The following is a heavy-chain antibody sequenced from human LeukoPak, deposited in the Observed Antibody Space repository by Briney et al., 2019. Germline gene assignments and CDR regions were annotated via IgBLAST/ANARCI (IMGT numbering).Heavy chain of an antibody. Sequence: SETLSLTCTVSAYSISSGYYWGWIRQPPGRGLEWIGNIHHSGSTYYNPSLKSRVTISVDTSKNQFSLKLSSVTAADTAVYYCVNYYDSSDYQQPNHFDYWGQGTLVTVSS. D-gene: IGHD3-22*01. CDR3: VNYYDSSDYQQPNHFDY. CDR1: AYSISSGYY. CDR2: IHHSGST. J-gene: IGHJ4*02. V-gene: IGHV4-38-2*02.